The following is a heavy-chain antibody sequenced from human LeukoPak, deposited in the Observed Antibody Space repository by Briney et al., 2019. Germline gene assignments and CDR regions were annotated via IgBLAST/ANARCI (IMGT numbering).Heavy chain of an antibody. Sequence: SGTLSLTCTVSGGSISSSSYYWGWIRQPPGKGLEWIGSIYYSGSTYYNPSLKSRVTISVDTSKNQFSLKLSSVTAADTAVYYCARVGGGSTAMVTRWGQGTLVTVSS. CDR3: ARVGGGSTAMVTR. CDR2: IYYSGST. J-gene: IGHJ4*02. CDR1: GGSISSSSYY. D-gene: IGHD5-18*01. V-gene: IGHV4-39*07.